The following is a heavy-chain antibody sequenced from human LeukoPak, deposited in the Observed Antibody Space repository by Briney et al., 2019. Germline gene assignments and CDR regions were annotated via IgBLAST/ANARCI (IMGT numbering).Heavy chain of an antibody. CDR2: IDPSNGAT. Sequence: ASVKVSCKASGNTFSGDRMHWVRQAPGHGLEWMGRIDPSNGATHVAQKFQGRVTMTRDTSISTSYMELDRLTSDDTAVYYCARDRNLYSGSFASWGQGTLVTVS. D-gene: IGHD1-26*01. J-gene: IGHJ4*02. CDR3: ARDRNLYSGSFAS. V-gene: IGHV1-2*06. CDR1: GNTFSGDR.